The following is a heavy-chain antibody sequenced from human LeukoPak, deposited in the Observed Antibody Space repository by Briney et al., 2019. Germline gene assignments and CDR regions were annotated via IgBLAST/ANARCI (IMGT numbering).Heavy chain of an antibody. CDR2: IKKDGSEK. CDR3: TTEFGRPGY. V-gene: IGHV3-7*05. CDR1: GFXFSXXX. D-gene: IGHD3-16*01. Sequence: GGSLRLSCAASGFXFSXXXXXWVXXAPXKXXEWVANIKKDGSEKNYVDSVKGRFTISRDNAKNSLYLQMNSLRVEDTAVYYCTTEFGRPGYWGQGTLVTVSS. J-gene: IGHJ4*02.